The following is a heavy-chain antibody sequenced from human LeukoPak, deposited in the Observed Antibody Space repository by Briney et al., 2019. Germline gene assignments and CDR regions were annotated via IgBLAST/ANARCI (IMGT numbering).Heavy chain of an antibody. V-gene: IGHV1-2*06. CDR1: GYTFTGYY. J-gene: IGHJ6*02. CDR2: INPNSGGT. Sequence: ASVKVSCKASGYTFTGYYMHWVRQAPGQGLERMGRINPNSGGTNYAQKFQGRVTMTRDTSISTAYMELSRLRSDDTAVYYCARGLDARYCSSTSCLFHYYYYGMDVWGQGTTVTVSS. CDR3: ARGLDARYCSSTSCLFHYYYYGMDV. D-gene: IGHD2-2*01.